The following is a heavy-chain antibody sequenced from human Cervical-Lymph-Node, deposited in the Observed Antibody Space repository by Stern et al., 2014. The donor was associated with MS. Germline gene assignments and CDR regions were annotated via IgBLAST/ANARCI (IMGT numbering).Heavy chain of an antibody. CDR1: GFSLSTIGEG. V-gene: IGHV2-5*02. CDR3: AHSSLSVGVSFDY. Sequence: QVTLRESGPTLVKPTQTLTLTCRVSGFSLSTIGEGVAWIRQPPGKALEWLAILYWDGDRRDKPSLETRLTVTQDTTKNLVVLAMTNMDPRDTATYDCAHSSLSVGVSFDYWGQGTLITVSS. CDR2: LYWDGDR. J-gene: IGHJ4*02. D-gene: IGHD3-10*01.